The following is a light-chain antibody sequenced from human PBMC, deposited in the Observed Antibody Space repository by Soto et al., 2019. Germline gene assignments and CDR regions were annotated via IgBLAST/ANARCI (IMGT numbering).Light chain of an antibody. V-gene: IGKV3-11*01. CDR1: QSVRNN. CDR3: QQRSIWPPWT. CDR2: DAS. Sequence: EIVMTQSPGTLSVSPGERGTLSCRASQSVRNNLAWYQQKPGQAPRLLIYDASIRAAGVPARFSGSGPGTDFSLTISSLEPEDFAIYYCQQRSIWPPWTFGQGTKVDIK. J-gene: IGKJ1*01.